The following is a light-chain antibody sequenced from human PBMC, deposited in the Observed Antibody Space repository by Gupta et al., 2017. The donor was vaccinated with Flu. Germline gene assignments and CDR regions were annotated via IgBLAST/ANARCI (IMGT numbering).Light chain of an antibody. J-gene: IGKJ4*01. CDR1: QSVSTN. Sequence: EVVMTQSPATLSVSPGERATLSCRASQSVSTNLAWYQQKPGQAPRLVIYAASTRATGIPARLSGSGYGKEFTLTISGLQAEDFVVYLWQKDNKWFLLTVGGGTKVGIK. CDR2: AAS. CDR3: QKDNKWFLLT. V-gene: IGKV3-15*01.